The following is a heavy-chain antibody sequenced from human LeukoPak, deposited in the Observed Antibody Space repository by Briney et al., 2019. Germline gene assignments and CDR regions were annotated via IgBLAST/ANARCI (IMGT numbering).Heavy chain of an antibody. J-gene: IGHJ4*02. CDR2: IYYSGNT. D-gene: IGHD5-18*01. CDR3: ARDYQGGYGDKTVDY. CDR1: GGSISSSSYY. V-gene: IGHV4-39*07. Sequence: PSETLSLTCTVSGGSISSSSYYWGWIRQPPGKGLEWIGSIYYSGNTYYNPSLKSRVTISVDTSKNQFSLKLSSVTAADTAVYYCARDYQGGYGDKTVDYWGQGTLVTVSS.